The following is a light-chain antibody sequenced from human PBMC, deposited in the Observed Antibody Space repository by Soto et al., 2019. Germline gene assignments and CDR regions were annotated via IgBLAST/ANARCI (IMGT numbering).Light chain of an antibody. Sequence: QSVLTQPPSASGTPGQRVTISCSGSSSNIGSNTVNWYQQLPGTAPKRLIYNNNQRPSGVPDRFSGSKSGTSASLAISGLQSEDEADYYCAAGDDSLNGLVFGTGTKLTVL. V-gene: IGLV1-44*01. CDR1: SSNIGSNT. CDR3: AAGDDSLNGLV. J-gene: IGLJ1*01. CDR2: NNN.